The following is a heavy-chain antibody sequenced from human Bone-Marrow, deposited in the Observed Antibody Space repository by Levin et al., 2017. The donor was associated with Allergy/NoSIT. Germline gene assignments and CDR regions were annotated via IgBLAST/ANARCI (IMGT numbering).Heavy chain of an antibody. CDR1: GGSFSGSY. V-gene: IGHV4-34*01. Sequence: SQTLSLTCAVYGGSFSGSYWSWIRQPPGKGLEWIGEINHSGSTNYNPSLKSRVTISVDTSKNQFSLKLSSVTAADTAVYYCARAPTIAAAGKNWFDPWGQGTLVTVSS. CDR3: ARAPTIAAAGKNWFDP. CDR2: INHSGST. D-gene: IGHD6-13*01. J-gene: IGHJ5*02.